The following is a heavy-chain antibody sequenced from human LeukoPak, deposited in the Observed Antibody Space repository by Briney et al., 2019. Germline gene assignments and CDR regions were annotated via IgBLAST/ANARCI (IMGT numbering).Heavy chain of an antibody. Sequence: ASVKVSCKASGYTFTFHGISWVRQAPGQGLEWMGWISINNGKTKYPQKFQDRVTMTTDTSTNTVYMEMRSLRSDDTAVYYCARLDIVVDSDYWGQGTLVTVSS. CDR2: ISINNGKT. D-gene: IGHD2-2*03. CDR3: ARLDIVVDSDY. V-gene: IGHV1-18*01. CDR1: GYTFTFHG. J-gene: IGHJ4*02.